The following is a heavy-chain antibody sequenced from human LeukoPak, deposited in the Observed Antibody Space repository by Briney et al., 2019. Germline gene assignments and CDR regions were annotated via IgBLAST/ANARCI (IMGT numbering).Heavy chain of an antibody. D-gene: IGHD3-22*01. CDR1: GFTFSSYW. CDR2: IWYDGTNK. J-gene: IGHJ4*02. Sequence: GGSLRLSCAASGFTFSSYWMSWVRQAPGKGLEWVAVIWYDGTNKYYADSVKGRFTISRDNSRNTLFLQMNSLRAEDTAVYYCARAAYDSSGYLTLWGQGTLVTVSS. CDR3: ARAAYDSSGYLTL. V-gene: IGHV3-33*08.